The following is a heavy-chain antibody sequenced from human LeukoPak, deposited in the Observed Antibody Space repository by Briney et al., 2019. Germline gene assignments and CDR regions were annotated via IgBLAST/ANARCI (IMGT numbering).Heavy chain of an antibody. Sequence: PGGSLRLSCAASGFTFDDYAMHWVRQAPGKGPEWVSGISWNSGSIGYADSVKGRFTISRDNAKNSLYLQMNSLRAEDTAVYYCARDNSVGDVAWWFDPWGQGTLVTVSS. CDR2: ISWNSGSI. V-gene: IGHV3-9*01. J-gene: IGHJ5*02. CDR1: GFTFDDYA. CDR3: ARDNSVGDVAWWFDP. D-gene: IGHD1-26*01.